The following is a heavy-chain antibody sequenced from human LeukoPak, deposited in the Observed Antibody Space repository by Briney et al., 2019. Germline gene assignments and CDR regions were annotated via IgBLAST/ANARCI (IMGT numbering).Heavy chain of an antibody. CDR1: GYTFTSYY. V-gene: IGHV1-46*01. CDR2: INPSGGST. D-gene: IGHD2/OR15-2a*01. J-gene: IGHJ4*02. Sequence: GASVKVSCKASGYTFTSYYMHWVRQAPGQGLEWMGIINPSGGSTSYTQKLQGRVTMTRDTSTTTVYMELSSLRSQDTAVYYCARHKEVGDYYYFDYWGQGTLVTVSS. CDR3: ARHKEVGDYYYFDY.